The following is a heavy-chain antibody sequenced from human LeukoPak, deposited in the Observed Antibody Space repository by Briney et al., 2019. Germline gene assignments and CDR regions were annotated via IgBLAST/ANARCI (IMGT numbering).Heavy chain of an antibody. CDR2: ISYDGSNK. CDR1: GFTFSSYA. CDR3: ARTGVSGSSEEYCFDY. J-gene: IGHJ4*02. V-gene: IGHV3-30-3*01. D-gene: IGHD3-10*01. Sequence: GGSLRLSCAASGFTFSSYAMHWVRQAPGKGLEWVAVISYDGSNKYYADSVKGRFTISRDNSKNTLHLQMNSLRAEDTAVYYCARTGVSGSSEEYCFDYWGQGTLVTVSS.